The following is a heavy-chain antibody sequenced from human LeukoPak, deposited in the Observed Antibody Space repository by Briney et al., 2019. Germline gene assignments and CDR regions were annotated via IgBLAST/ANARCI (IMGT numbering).Heavy chain of an antibody. J-gene: IGHJ4*02. CDR3: ARGVSTWYRIDY. CDR2: LSYDGSIK. V-gene: IGHV3-30*01. CDR1: GFPFSSYS. D-gene: IGHD6-13*01. Sequence: PGGSLRLSCVASGFPFSSYSFHWVRQAPGKGLEWVALLSYDGSIKHYADSVKGRFTLSRDNSKSSVYLQMDSLKADDTAVYYCARGVSTWYRIDYWGQGTLVTVS.